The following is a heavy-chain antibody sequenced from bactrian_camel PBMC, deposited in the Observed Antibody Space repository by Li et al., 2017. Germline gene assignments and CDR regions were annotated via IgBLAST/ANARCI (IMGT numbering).Heavy chain of an antibody. V-gene: IGHV3S40*01. CDR1: GYTLPMY. CDR2: IGGDGRT. CDR3: ATDKKYGGSWYSYLLPGNFGY. J-gene: IGHJ6*01. Sequence: DVQLVESGGGSVQAGGSRRLSCVASGYTLPMYMAWLRRLPGQEREGVAAIGGDGRTNYTDSVRGRFTISRDNAKNTVYLQMNSLKSEDTALYYCATDKKYGGSWYSYLLPGNFGYWGQGTQVTVS. D-gene: IGHD6*01.